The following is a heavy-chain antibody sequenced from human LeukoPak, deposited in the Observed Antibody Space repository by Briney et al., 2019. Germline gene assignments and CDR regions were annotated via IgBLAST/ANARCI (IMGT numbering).Heavy chain of an antibody. V-gene: IGHV4-30-2*01. J-gene: IGHJ5*02. D-gene: IGHD4-11*01. Sequence: PSETLSLTCAVSGGSISSGDYSWSWIRQPPGKGLEWIGYIYHSGSTYYNPSLKSRVTISVDRSKNQFSLKLSSVTAADTAVYYCASDRLGWFDPWGQGTLVTVSS. CDR2: IYHSGST. CDR1: GGSISSGDYS. CDR3: ASDRLGWFDP.